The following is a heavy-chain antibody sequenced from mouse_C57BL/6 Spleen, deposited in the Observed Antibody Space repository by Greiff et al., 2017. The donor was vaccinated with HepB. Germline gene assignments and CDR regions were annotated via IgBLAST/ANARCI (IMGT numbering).Heavy chain of an antibody. CDR2: ISSGGSYT. D-gene: IGHD1-1*01. V-gene: IGHV5-6*01. Sequence: EVNVVESGGDLVKPGGSLKLSCAASGFTFSSYGMSWVRQTPDKRLEWVATISSGGSYTYYPDSVKGRFTISRDNAKNTLYLQMSRLKSEDTAMYYCGRHYYGNSYPRYFDVWGTGTTVTVAS. CDR1: GFTFSSYG. J-gene: IGHJ1*03. CDR3: GRHYYGNSYPRYFDV.